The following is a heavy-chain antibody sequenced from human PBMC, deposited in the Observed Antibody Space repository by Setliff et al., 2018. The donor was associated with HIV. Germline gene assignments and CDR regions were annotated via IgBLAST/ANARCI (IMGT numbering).Heavy chain of an antibody. J-gene: IGHJ4*02. CDR1: GASITSHN. Sequence: SETLSLTCSVSGASITSHNWSWIRQPAGQRLEWIGRIYASGSTNYNPSLKSRVSISVDMSQNQFSLKVTSVTAADTAVYYCAREPRVRGTLDFWGQGTLVTVSS. V-gene: IGHV4-4*07. CDR2: IYASGST. CDR3: AREPRVRGTLDF. D-gene: IGHD2-15*01.